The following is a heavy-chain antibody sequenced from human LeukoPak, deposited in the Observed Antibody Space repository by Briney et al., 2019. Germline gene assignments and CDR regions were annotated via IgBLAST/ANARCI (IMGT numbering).Heavy chain of an antibody. D-gene: IGHD6-13*01. CDR3: ARDGPAGTRY. CDR1: GFTFSSYE. V-gene: IGHV3-48*03. J-gene: IGHJ4*02. Sequence: GGSLRLSCAASGFTFSSYEMNWVRQAPGKGLEWVFTISRDNAKNSLYLQMNSLRAEDTAVYYCARDGPAGTRYWGQGTLVTVSS.